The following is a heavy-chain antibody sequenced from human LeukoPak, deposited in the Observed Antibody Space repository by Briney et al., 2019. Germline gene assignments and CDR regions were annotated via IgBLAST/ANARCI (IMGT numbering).Heavy chain of an antibody. Sequence: ASVKVSCKASGGTFSSYAISWMRQAPGQGLEWMGRIIPILGIANYAQKFQGRVTITADKSTSTAYMELSSLRSEDTAVYYCARDPMSYCSSTSCYREDYYYGMDVWGQGTTVTVSS. CDR2: IIPILGIA. CDR1: GGTFSSYA. J-gene: IGHJ6*02. D-gene: IGHD2-2*02. CDR3: ARDPMSYCSSTSCYREDYYYGMDV. V-gene: IGHV1-69*04.